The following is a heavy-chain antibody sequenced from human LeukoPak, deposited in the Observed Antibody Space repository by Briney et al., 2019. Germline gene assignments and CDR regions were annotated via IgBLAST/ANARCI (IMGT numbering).Heavy chain of an antibody. Sequence: GGSLRLSCAASGFTFSSYSMSWVRQAPGKGLEWVSSISSSSSYIYYADSVKGRFTISRDNAKNSLYLQMNSLRAEDTAVYYCARDGRMATTDTEQFDYWGQGTLVTVSS. CDR1: GFTFSSYS. CDR2: ISSSSSYI. V-gene: IGHV3-21*01. CDR3: ARDGRMATTDTEQFDY. J-gene: IGHJ4*02. D-gene: IGHD5-24*01.